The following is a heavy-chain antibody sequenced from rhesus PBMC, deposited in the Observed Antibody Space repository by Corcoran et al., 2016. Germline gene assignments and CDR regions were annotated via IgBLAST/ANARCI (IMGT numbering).Heavy chain of an antibody. CDR3: ARGLATYWYFDL. Sequence: QVQLVQSGAEVKKPGASVKVSCKASGFTFGSYAINWVRQAPGQGLEWMGVIIPLVGRTNYSEKFQGRVTITAETSTSTAYMELSSLRSEDTAVYYCARGLATYWYFDLWGPGTPITISS. V-gene: IGHV1-198*02. CDR2: IIPLVGRT. J-gene: IGHJ2*01. D-gene: IGHD1-38*01. CDR1: GFTFGSYA.